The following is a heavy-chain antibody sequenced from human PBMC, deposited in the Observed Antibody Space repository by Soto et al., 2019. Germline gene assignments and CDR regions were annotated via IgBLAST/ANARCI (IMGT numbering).Heavy chain of an antibody. Sequence: GGSLRLSCTASGFTFGDYAMSWFRQAPGKGLEWVGFIRSKAYGGTTEYAASVKGRVTISRDDSKGIAYLQMNSLKTEDTAVYYCMVAQDPTYYYYYYYMDVWGKGTTVTVSS. J-gene: IGHJ6*03. D-gene: IGHD2-15*01. CDR3: MVAQDPTYYYYYYYMDV. CDR1: GFTFGDYA. CDR2: IRSKAYGGTT. V-gene: IGHV3-49*03.